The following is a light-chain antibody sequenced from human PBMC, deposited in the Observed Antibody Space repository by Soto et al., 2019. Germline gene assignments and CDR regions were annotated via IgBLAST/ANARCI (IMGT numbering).Light chain of an antibody. J-gene: IGKJ4*01. CDR1: QSLGDN. CDR3: QRYNNWPLT. V-gene: IGKV3-15*01. Sequence: EIVMTQSPATLAVSPGDTATLSCRASQSLGDNLAWYQQKPGQASRLLIFRASSRAKGVPARFSASGSGTEFTLTINSLQSEDFAVYYCQRYNNWPLTFGGGTKV. CDR2: RAS.